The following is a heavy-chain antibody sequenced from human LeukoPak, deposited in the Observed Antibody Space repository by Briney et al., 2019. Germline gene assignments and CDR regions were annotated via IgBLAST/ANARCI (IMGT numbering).Heavy chain of an antibody. Sequence: ASVKVSCKASGYTFTGYYMHWVRQAPGQGLEWMGRIDPNSGGTNYAQKFQGRVTMTRDMSISTAYMELSRLRSDDTAVYYCASGYSYGPGYWGQGTLVTVSS. CDR3: ASGYSYGPGY. D-gene: IGHD5-18*01. J-gene: IGHJ4*02. CDR2: IDPNSGGT. V-gene: IGHV1-2*06. CDR1: GYTFTGYY.